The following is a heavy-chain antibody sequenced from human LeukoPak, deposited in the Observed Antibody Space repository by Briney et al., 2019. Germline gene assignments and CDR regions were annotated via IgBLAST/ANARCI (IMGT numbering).Heavy chain of an antibody. D-gene: IGHD2-21*02. CDR3: ARGDFGLRVTYFDY. CDR1: GFAFSSYW. J-gene: IGHJ4*02. V-gene: IGHV3-7*01. CDR2: IKYDGSEK. Sequence: GGSLRLSCAASGFAFSSYWMSWVRQAPGKGLEWVANIKYDGSEKYYVDSVKGRFTISRDNAKNSLYLQINGLRAEDTAVYYCARGDFGLRVTYFDYWGQGTLVTVSS.